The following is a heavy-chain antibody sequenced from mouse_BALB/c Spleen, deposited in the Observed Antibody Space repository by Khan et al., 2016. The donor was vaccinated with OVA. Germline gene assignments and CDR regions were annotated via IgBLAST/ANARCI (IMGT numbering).Heavy chain of an antibody. Sequence: EVELVESGGGLVKPGGSLKLSCAASGFAFSSYDMSWVRQTPEKRLEWVAFISTGGNKTYYPDSVKGRFTISRHNAKNTLYLQMSSLKSEDTAMXYCTRPQYYCSNSYFGYWGQGTPLTVSS. CDR2: ISTGGNKT. J-gene: IGHJ2*01. D-gene: IGHD2-5*01. CDR1: GFAFSSYD. CDR3: TRPQYYCSNSYFGY. V-gene: IGHV5-12-1*01.